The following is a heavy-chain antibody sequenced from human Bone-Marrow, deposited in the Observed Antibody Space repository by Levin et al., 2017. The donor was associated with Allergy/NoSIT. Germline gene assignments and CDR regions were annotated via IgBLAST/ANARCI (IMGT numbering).Heavy chain of an antibody. V-gene: IGHV3-23*01. J-gene: IGHJ4*02. Sequence: EASVKVSCAPSGFMFSSYAMSWVRQSPGKGLEWVSSISGSGGNTYYAESVKGRFTISRDNSQNILYLQMDSLTADDTAVYYCAKARTQWLAPYYFDYWGQGTLVTVSS. CDR2: ISGSGGNT. D-gene: IGHD6-19*01. CDR1: GFMFSSYA. CDR3: AKARTQWLAPYYFDY.